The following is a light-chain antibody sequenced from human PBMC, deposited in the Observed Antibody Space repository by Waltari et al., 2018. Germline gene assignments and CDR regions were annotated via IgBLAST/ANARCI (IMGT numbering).Light chain of an antibody. J-gene: IGLJ3*02. CDR2: DVT. CDR3: TSYAGSSDFVM. V-gene: IGLV2-8*01. Sequence: QSALTQPPSASGSPGQSVTISCTGTSSDIGTYNYVSWYQQRPGEVPKLLIYDVTKRPSGVPDRFSGCKSGNTASLTVSGLQVEDEGHYYCTSYAGSSDFVMFGGGTKLTVL. CDR1: SSDIGTYNY.